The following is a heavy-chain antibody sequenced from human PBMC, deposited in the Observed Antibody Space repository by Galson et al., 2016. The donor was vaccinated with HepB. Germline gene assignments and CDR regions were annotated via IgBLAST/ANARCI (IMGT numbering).Heavy chain of an antibody. J-gene: IGHJ4*02. D-gene: IGHD4-17*01. CDR1: GFTFSSYG. CDR3: ARDDFGDSIDY. Sequence: SLRLSCAASGFTFSSYGMHWVRQAPGKGLEWVAVIWYDGSNKYYADSVKGRFTISRDNSKNTLYVQMNSLRAEDTAVYYCARDDFGDSIDYWGQGTLVTVCS. V-gene: IGHV3-33*01. CDR2: IWYDGSNK.